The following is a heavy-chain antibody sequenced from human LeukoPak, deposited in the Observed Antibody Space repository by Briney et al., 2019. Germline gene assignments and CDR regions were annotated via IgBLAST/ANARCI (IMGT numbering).Heavy chain of an antibody. CDR3: ARDSDVEMATIWDY. CDR2: ISSSGSTI. CDR1: GFTFSDYY. J-gene: IGHJ4*02. Sequence: GGSLRLFWAASGFTFSDYYMRWIRQAPGKGLEWVSYISSSGSTIYYADSVKGRFTISRDNAKNSLYLQMNSLRAEDTAVYYCARDSDVEMATIWDYWGQGTLVTVSS. V-gene: IGHV3-11*01. D-gene: IGHD5-24*01.